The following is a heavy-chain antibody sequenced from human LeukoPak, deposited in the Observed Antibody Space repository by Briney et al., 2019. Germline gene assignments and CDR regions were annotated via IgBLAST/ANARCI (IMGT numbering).Heavy chain of an antibody. V-gene: IGHV3-23*01. CDR3: AKDRGFSHGFDI. D-gene: IGHD3-3*01. CDR1: GFTFSTYA. J-gene: IGHJ3*02. Sequence: GGSLRLSCAASGFTFSTYAMSWVRQAPGKGLEWVSHISGSGGDTYYADSVKGRFSISRDNSRNTLYLQMNSLRAEDTAVYYCAKDRGFSHGFDIWGQGTMVTVSS. CDR2: ISGSGGDT.